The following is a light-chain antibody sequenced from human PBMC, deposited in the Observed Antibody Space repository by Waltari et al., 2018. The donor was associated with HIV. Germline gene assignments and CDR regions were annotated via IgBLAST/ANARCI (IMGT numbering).Light chain of an antibody. CDR1: SSNIGAGYD. CDR2: GNT. V-gene: IGLV1-40*01. J-gene: IGLJ3*02. Sequence: QSVLTQPPSVSGAPGQRVTISCTGSSSNIGAGYDVHWSQQFPGTAPKVLIYGNTYRPSGVPGRFSGSKSGSSASLLITGLQAEDDADYYCQSYDISLSGWVFGGGTKLTVL. CDR3: QSYDISLSGWV.